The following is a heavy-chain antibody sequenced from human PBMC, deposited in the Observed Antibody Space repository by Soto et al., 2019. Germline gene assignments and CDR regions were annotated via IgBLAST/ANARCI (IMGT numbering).Heavy chain of an antibody. V-gene: IGHV1-2*04. Sequence: GASVKVSCKASGYTFTGYYMHWVRQAPGQGLEWMGWINPTSGGTNYAQKFQGWVTMTRDTSTSTAYMQLSRLRSDDTAVYYCAGNILTGYYRGTYFHYWGQGTLVTVSS. D-gene: IGHD3-9*01. J-gene: IGHJ4*02. CDR3: AGNILTGYYRGTYFHY. CDR1: GYTFTGYY. CDR2: INPTSGGT.